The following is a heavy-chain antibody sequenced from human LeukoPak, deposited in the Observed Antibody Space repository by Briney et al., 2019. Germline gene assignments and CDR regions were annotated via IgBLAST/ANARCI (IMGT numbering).Heavy chain of an antibody. V-gene: IGHV3-11*04. D-gene: IGHD3-10*01. CDR3: ATYGSGSGTFFDS. Sequence: GGSLRLSCVVSGYMFSDYYMSWIRQTPERGLEWLSYISHSGSTIYYADSVKGRFTVSRDNGKNSLYLQMNSLRVEDTALYYCATYGSGSGTFFDSWGQGTLVTVSS. J-gene: IGHJ4*01. CDR2: ISHSGSTI. CDR1: GYMFSDYY.